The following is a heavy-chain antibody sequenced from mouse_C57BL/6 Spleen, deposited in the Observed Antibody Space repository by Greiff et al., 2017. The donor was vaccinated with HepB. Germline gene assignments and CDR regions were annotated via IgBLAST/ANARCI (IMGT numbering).Heavy chain of an antibody. CDR2: IYPGDGDT. D-gene: IGHD3-2*02. V-gene: IGHV1-82*01. J-gene: IGHJ3*01. CDR1: GYAFSSSW. Sequence: VQLQQSGPELVKPGASVKISCKASGYAFSSSWMNWVKQRPGKGLEWIGRIYPGDGDTNYNGKFKGKATLTADKSSSTAYMQLSSLTSEDSAVYFCARKEGSSGPFAYWGQGTLVTVSA. CDR3: ARKEGSSGPFAY.